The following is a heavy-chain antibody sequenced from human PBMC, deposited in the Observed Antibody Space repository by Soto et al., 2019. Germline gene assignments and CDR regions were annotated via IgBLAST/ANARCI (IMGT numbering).Heavy chain of an antibody. J-gene: IGHJ4*02. CDR2: ISSSSSYI. CDR1: GFTFSSYS. Sequence: EVQLVESGGGLVKPGGSLRLSCAASGFTFSSYSMNWVRQAPGKGLEWVSSISSSSSYIYYADSVKGRFTISRDNAKNSLYLQRNSLRAEDTAVYYCASNLGRYCTNGVCYLSDYWGQGTLVTVSS. V-gene: IGHV3-21*01. D-gene: IGHD2-8*01. CDR3: ASNLGRYCTNGVCYLSDY.